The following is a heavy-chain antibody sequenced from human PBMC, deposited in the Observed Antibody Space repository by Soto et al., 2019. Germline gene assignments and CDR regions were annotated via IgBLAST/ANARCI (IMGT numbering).Heavy chain of an antibody. CDR1: GFTFSAYY. CDR3: ARSLLDEYSSSWRSAYYGMDV. V-gene: IGHV1-2*02. Sequence: GASVKVSCKASGFTFSAYYIYWVRQAPGHGLGWIGWINPNSGGTNNAQKFQGRVTMTRDTSTSTVYMELSALIPDDTAVYYCARSLLDEYSSSWRSAYYGMDVWGQGTTVTVSS. CDR2: INPNSGGT. J-gene: IGHJ6*02. D-gene: IGHD6-13*01.